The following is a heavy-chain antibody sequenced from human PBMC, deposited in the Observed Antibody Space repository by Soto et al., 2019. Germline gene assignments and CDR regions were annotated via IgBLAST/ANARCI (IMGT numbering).Heavy chain of an antibody. D-gene: IGHD6-19*01. CDR3: AKGGRQWLVTSDFNY. V-gene: IGHV3-30*18. CDR1: VLTFSDYA. J-gene: IGHJ4*02. CDR2: VSHDGRNT. Sequence: PGGSLRLSCAASVLTFSDYAMHWVRQAPGKGLEWVAVVSHDGRNTHYADSVKGRFTISRDSSKNTVSLEMTSLRAEDTAVYYCAKGGRQWLVTSDFNYWGQGALVTVSS.